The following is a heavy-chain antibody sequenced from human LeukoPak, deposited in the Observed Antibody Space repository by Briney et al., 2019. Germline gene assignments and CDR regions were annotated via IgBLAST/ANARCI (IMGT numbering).Heavy chain of an antibody. CDR2: ISGSGGST. Sequence: GGSLRLSCAASGFTFSSYAMSWVRQAPGKGLEWVSAISGSGGSTYYADSVKGRFTISRDNSKNTLYLQVNSLRAEDTAVYYCAKALGEVSFWSGTPYYYGMDVWGQGTTVTVSS. V-gene: IGHV3-23*01. J-gene: IGHJ6*02. D-gene: IGHD3-3*01. CDR3: AKALGEVSFWSGTPYYYGMDV. CDR1: GFTFSSYA.